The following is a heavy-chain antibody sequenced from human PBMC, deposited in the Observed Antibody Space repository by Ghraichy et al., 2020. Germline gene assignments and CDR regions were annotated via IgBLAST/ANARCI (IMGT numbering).Heavy chain of an antibody. CDR3: ASAGYQDNWFDP. Sequence: GGSLRLSCAASGFTFSDYYMSWIRQAPGKGLEWVSYISSSSSYTNYADSVKGRFTISRDNAKNSLYLQMNSLRAEDTAVYYCASAGYQDNWFDPWGQGTLVTVSS. V-gene: IGHV3-11*06. CDR2: ISSSSSYT. J-gene: IGHJ5*02. D-gene: IGHD6-13*01. CDR1: GFTFSDYY.